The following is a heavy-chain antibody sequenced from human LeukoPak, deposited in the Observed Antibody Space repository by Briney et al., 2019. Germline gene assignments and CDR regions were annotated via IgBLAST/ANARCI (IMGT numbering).Heavy chain of an antibody. J-gene: IGHJ4*02. Sequence: GGSLRLSCAASGFTFSSYSMNWVRQAPGKGLEWVSHISSSSSTIYYADSVKGRFTISRDNAKNSLYLQMNSLRAEDTAVYYCARCKSTVGTGYYVFDYWGQGTLVTVSS. D-gene: IGHD3/OR15-3a*01. V-gene: IGHV3-48*01. CDR1: GFTFSSYS. CDR2: ISSSSSTI. CDR3: ARCKSTVGTGYYVFDY.